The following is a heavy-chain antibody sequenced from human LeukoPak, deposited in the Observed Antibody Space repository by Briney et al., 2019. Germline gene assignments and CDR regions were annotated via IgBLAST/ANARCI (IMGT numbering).Heavy chain of an antibody. Sequence: SETLSLTCAVYGGSFSGYYWSWIRQPPGKGLEWIGEINHSGSTNYNPSLKSRVTISVDTSKNQFSLKLSSVTAADTAVYYCARGSRFRARGKYFDYWGQGTLVTVSS. CDR3: ARGSRFRARGKYFDY. V-gene: IGHV4-34*01. J-gene: IGHJ4*02. CDR2: INHSGST. D-gene: IGHD3-10*01. CDR1: GGSFSGYY.